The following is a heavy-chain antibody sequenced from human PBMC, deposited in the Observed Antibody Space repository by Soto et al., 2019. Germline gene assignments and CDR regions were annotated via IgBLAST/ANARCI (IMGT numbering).Heavy chain of an antibody. CDR1: GFNFTYNA. J-gene: IGHJ2*01. CDR3: ARDWLRRDDILTPSWNFNL. CDR2: ISFNGRKK. Sequence: QEQLVESGGGVVRPGKSLRLSCEASGFNFTYNAMHWVRQAPGKGLEWVAVISFNGRKKFYARSVKGRFIISRDNSKNTLYLQINNLRPGDTAVYYCARDWLRRDDILTPSWNFNLWGQGTLVTAS. D-gene: IGHD3-9*01. V-gene: IGHV3-30*04.